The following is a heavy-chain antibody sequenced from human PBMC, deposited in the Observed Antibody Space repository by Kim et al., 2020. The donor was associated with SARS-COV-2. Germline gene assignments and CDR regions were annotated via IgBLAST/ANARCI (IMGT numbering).Heavy chain of an antibody. CDR3: AKDQSSFGEGWFDP. J-gene: IGHJ5*02. D-gene: IGHD6-13*01. Sequence: ADSVKGRLTISRDNSKNTLYLQMNSLRAEDTAVYYCAKDQSSFGEGWFDPWGQGTLVTVSS. V-gene: IGHV3-23*01.